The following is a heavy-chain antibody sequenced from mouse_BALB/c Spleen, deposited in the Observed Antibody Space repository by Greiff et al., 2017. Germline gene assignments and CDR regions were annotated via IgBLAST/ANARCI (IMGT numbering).Heavy chain of an antibody. V-gene: IGHV5-6-3*01. J-gene: IGHJ1*01. D-gene: IGHD1-1*01. CDR1: GFTFSSYG. CDR2: INSNGGST. CDR3: ARVRGLITTVDWYFDV. Sequence: EVKVVESGGGLVQPGGSRKLSCAASGFTFSSYGMSWVRQTPDKRLELVATINSNGGSTYYPDSVKGRFTISRDNAKNTLYLQMSSLKSEDTAMYYCARVRGLITTVDWYFDVWGAGTTVTVSS.